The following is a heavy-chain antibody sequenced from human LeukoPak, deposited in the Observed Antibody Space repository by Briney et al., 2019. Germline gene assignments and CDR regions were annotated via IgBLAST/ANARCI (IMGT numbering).Heavy chain of an antibody. CDR3: ARHTGSYSFDY. J-gene: IGHJ4*02. D-gene: IGHD5-18*01. Sequence: PSETLSLTCTVSGGSMRNSYWSWIRQPPGKGLEWIGYIYYSGSTNYNPSLKSRVSISVDTSKNQFSLKLSSVTAADTAVYYCARHTGSYSFDYWGQGTLVTVSS. CDR2: IYYSGST. CDR1: GGSMRNSY. V-gene: IGHV4-59*01.